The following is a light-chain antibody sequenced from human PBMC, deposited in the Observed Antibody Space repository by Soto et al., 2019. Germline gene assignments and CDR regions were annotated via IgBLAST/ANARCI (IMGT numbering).Light chain of an antibody. J-gene: IGLJ1*01. CDR2: RNN. V-gene: IGLV1-47*01. Sequence: QSVLTQPPSASGTPGQRVTISCSGSSSNIGSNYVYWYQQLPGTAPKLLIHRNNHRPSGVPDRFSGSKSGTSASLAISGLRSEDEADYYCAAWDDSLSGDYVFGTGTKVTVL. CDR3: AAWDDSLSGDYV. CDR1: SSNIGSNY.